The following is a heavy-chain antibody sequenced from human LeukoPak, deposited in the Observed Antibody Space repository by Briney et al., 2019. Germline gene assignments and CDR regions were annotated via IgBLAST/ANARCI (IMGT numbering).Heavy chain of an antibody. D-gene: IGHD6-13*01. CDR3: ACSGYSSSWYGGTGIDAFDI. CDR2: ISSSGSTI. V-gene: IGHV3-11*01. Sequence: GGSLRLSCAASGFTFSDYYMSWIRQAPGKGLEWVSYISSSGSTIYYADSVKGRFTISRDNAKNSLYLQMNSLRAEDTAVYYCACSGYSSSWYGGTGIDAFDIWGQGTMVTVSS. CDR1: GFTFSDYY. J-gene: IGHJ3*02.